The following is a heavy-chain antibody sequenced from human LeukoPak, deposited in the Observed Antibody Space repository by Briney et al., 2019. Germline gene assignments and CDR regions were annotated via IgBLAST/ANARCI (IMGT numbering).Heavy chain of an antibody. J-gene: IGHJ4*02. CDR1: GFTFSSYA. CDR2: ISGSGGST. D-gene: IGHD3-10*01. CDR3: AKTKYYYGSGSYPPYFDY. Sequence: GGSLRLSCAASGFTFSSYAMSWVRQAPGKGLEWVSAISGSGGSTYYADSVKGRFTISRDNSKNTLYLQMNSPRAEDTAVYYCAKTKYYYGSGSYPPYFDYWGQGTLVTVSS. V-gene: IGHV3-23*01.